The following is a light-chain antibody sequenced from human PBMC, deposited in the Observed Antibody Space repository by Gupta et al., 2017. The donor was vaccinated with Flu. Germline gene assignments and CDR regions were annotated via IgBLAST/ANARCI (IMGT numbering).Light chain of an antibody. CDR1: SSDVGRTDS. CDR2: DVT. Sequence: QSALPPPASVSGPPGQPTTISCTGTSSDVGRTDSVSWYQQYPGQAPKLIIYDVTTRPSGVSSRFSGSKSGNTASLTITGLEAEDEGDYYCHSYTSTNTFYVFGTGTTVTVL. J-gene: IGLJ1*01. V-gene: IGLV2-14*01. CDR3: HSYTSTNTFYV.